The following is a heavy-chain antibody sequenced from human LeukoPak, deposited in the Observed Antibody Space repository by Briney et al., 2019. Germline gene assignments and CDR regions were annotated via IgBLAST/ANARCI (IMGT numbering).Heavy chain of an antibody. CDR2: IKQDGSEK. CDR1: GFTFSDYW. CDR3: AKDLSSRFGESYFDP. J-gene: IGHJ5*02. D-gene: IGHD3-10*01. V-gene: IGHV3-7*03. Sequence: GGSLRLSCVASGFTFSDYWMSWVRQAPGKGLEWVANIKQDGSEKYYVDSVKGRFTMSRDNAKNSLYLQMNSLRAEDTALYYCAKDLSSRFGESYFDPWDQGTLVTVSS.